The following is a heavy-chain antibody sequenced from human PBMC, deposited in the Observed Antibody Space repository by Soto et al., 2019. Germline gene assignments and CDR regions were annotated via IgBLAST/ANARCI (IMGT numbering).Heavy chain of an antibody. Sequence: PSETLSLTCTDSGGSISSSSYYWGWIRQPPGKGLEWIGSIYYSGSTYYNPSLKSRVTISVDTSKNQFSLKLSSVTAADTAVYYCASRRDGKRGYFDYWGQGTLVTVSS. CDR3: ASRRDGKRGYFDY. V-gene: IGHV4-39*01. CDR1: GGSISSSSYY. CDR2: IYYSGST. J-gene: IGHJ4*02. D-gene: IGHD1-26*01.